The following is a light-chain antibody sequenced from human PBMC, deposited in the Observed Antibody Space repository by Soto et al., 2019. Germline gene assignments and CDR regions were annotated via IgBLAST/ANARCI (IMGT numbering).Light chain of an antibody. CDR2: DAS. J-gene: IGKJ4*01. CDR3: QQRSNWPLT. Sequence: EIVLTHPPGTLSLSLGGREPLSSTASQSVSSYLAWYQQKPGQAPRLPIYDASSRATGIPARFSGSGSGTDFTLTISSLEPEDFAVYYCQQRSNWPLTFGRGTKVDIK. CDR1: QSVSSY. V-gene: IGKV3-11*01.